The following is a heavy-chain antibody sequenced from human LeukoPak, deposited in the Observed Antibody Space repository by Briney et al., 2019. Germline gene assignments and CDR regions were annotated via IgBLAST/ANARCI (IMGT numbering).Heavy chain of an antibody. Sequence: SQTLSLTCTVSGGSVSSDSWNWIRHPPGKGLEWIGYIYNTGSSNHNPSLTNRVTISFDKSKSQLSLNLSSVTAADTAIYYCARRAKMNLVRGAFWYFDLWGRGTLVTVSS. CDR3: ARRAKMNLVRGAFWYFDL. D-gene: IGHD3-10*01. CDR1: GGSVSSDS. V-gene: IGHV4-59*08. CDR2: IYNTGSS. J-gene: IGHJ2*01.